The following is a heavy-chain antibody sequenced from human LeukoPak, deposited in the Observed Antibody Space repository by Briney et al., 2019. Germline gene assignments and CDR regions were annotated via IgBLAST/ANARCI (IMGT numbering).Heavy chain of an antibody. CDR1: GGSFSGYY. V-gene: IGHV3-21*01. CDR2: ISSSSSYI. CDR3: ARERQLERLAFGKEGSAFDY. Sequence: ETLSLTCAVYGGSFSGYYWSWIRQPPGKGLEWVSSISSSSSYIYYAASVKGRFTISRDNAKNSLYLQMNRLRAEDTAVYYCARERQLERLAFGKEGSAFDYWGQGTLVTVSS. D-gene: IGHD1-1*01. J-gene: IGHJ4*02.